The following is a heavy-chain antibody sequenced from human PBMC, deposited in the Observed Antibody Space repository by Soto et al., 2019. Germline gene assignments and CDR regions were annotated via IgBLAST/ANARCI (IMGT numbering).Heavy chain of an antibody. D-gene: IGHD3-9*01. CDR1: GGSFSAYY. CDR2: INHSGST. CDR3: ARWTYYDFLTGYYKGEYFQH. Sequence: SETLSLTCAVYGGSFSAYYWSWIRQPPGKGLEWIGEINHSGSTNYNLSLKSRVTISIDTSKNQFSLKLSSVTAADTAVYYCARWTYYDFLTGYYKGEYFQHWGQGTLVTVSS. J-gene: IGHJ1*01. V-gene: IGHV4-34*01.